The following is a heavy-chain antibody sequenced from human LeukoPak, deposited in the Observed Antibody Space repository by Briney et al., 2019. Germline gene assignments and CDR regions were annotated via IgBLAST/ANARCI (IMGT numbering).Heavy chain of an antibody. J-gene: IGHJ4*02. Sequence: ASVKVSCKTSGYTFTNYYMHWVRQAPGQGLEWMGWINPNSGGTNYAQKFQGRVTMTRDTSSSTAYMELSRLRSDDTAVYYCARDHSYYDSGSYSNVDYWGQGTLVIVSS. CDR3: ARDHSYYDSGSYSNVDY. CDR1: GYTFTNYY. D-gene: IGHD3-10*01. CDR2: INPNSGGT. V-gene: IGHV1-2*02.